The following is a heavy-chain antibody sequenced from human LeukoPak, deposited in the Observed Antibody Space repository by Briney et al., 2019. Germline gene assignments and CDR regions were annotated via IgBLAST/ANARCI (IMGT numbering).Heavy chain of an antibody. Sequence: GGSLRLSCAASGFTFSSYSMNWVRQAPGKGLEWVSYISSSSSTIYYADSVKGRFTISRDNAKNSLYLQMNSLRDEDTAVYYCAREYYYDSSGYVDYWGQGTLSPSPQ. CDR3: AREYYYDSSGYVDY. J-gene: IGHJ4*02. CDR1: GFTFSSYS. D-gene: IGHD3-22*01. V-gene: IGHV3-48*02. CDR2: ISSSSSTI.